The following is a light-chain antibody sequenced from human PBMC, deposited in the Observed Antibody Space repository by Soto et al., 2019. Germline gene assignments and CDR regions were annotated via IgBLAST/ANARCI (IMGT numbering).Light chain of an antibody. CDR2: GAF. CDR1: QSVDIN. CDR3: QQYNKWPHT. Sequence: EVVMMQSPATLSVSPGEGATLSCMASQSVDINLAWYQRRPGQSPRLLVYGAFTRAAGLPARFSGRGSGTEFTLTISSLQFEDFAAYYCQQYNKWPHTFGQGTRLEIK. V-gene: IGKV3-15*01. J-gene: IGKJ5*01.